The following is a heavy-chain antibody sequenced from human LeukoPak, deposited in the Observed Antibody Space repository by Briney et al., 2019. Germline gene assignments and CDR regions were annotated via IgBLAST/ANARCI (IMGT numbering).Heavy chain of an antibody. V-gene: IGHV3-49*04. CDR2: IRSKAYGGTT. CDR3: TRDRYYGSGSP. D-gene: IGHD3-10*01. Sequence: GRSLRLSCTASGFTFGEYAMSWVRQAPGKGLEWVGFIRSKAYGGTTEYAASVKGRFTISRDDSKSIAYLQMNSLKTEDTAVYYCTRDRYYGSGSPWGQGTLVTVSS. J-gene: IGHJ5*02. CDR1: GFTFGEYA.